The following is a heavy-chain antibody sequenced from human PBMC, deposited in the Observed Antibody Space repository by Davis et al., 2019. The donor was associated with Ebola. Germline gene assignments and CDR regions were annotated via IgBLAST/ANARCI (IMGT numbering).Heavy chain of an antibody. J-gene: IGHJ6*02. V-gene: IGHV4-34*01. CDR1: GGSFSGYY. CDR3: ARSPIYYYYGMDV. CDR2: INHSGST. Sequence: SETLSLTCAVYGGSFSGYYWSWIRQPPGKGLEWIGEINHSGSTNYNPSLKSRVTISVDKSKNQFSLKLSSVTAADTAVYYCARSPIYYYYGMDVWGQGTTVTVSS.